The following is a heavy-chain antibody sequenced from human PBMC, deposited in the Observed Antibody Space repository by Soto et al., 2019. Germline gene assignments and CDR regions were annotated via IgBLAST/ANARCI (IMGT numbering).Heavy chain of an antibody. V-gene: IGHV4-34*01. CDR3: ARSSAAGSDWFDP. D-gene: IGHD6-13*01. J-gene: IGHJ5*02. Sequence: QVQLQQWGAGLLKPSETLSLTCAVYGGSFSGYYWSWIRQPPGKGLEWIGEINHSGSTNYNPSLKSRVTISVDTSKNQFSLKLSSVTAADTAVYYCARSSAAGSDWFDPWGQGTPVTVSS. CDR2: INHSGST. CDR1: GGSFSGYY.